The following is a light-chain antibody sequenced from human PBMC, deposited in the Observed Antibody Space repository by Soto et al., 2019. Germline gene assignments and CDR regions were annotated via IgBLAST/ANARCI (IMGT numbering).Light chain of an antibody. V-gene: IGKV1-5*01. J-gene: IGKJ1*01. Sequence: DIPMTQSPFTLSASVGDRVTITCRASQSIATWLAWFQQKPGKAPKLLMYDASKLESGVPTRFSGSGSETEFTLTISSLQPDDIATYYCQQYYLYATFGQGTEVEMK. CDR3: QQYYLYAT. CDR2: DAS. CDR1: QSIATW.